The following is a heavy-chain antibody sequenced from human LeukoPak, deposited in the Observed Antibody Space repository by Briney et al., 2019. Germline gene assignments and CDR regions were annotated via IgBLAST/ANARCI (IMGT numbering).Heavy chain of an antibody. V-gene: IGHV3-23*01. CDR2: ISGSGGST. CDR3: AKGVISGTTYFDY. Sequence: GGSLRLSCAASGFTFSSYAMSWVRQAPGKGLEWVSAISGSGGSTHYADSVKGRFTISRDNSKNTLYLQMNSLRAEDTAVYYCAKGVISGTTYFDYWGQGTLVTVSS. J-gene: IGHJ4*02. D-gene: IGHD5-12*01. CDR1: GFTFSSYA.